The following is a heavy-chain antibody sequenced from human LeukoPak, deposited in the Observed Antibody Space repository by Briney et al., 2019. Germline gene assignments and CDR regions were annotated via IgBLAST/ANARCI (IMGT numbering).Heavy chain of an antibody. V-gene: IGHV3-23*01. J-gene: IGHJ5*02. CDR1: GFTFSSYA. D-gene: IGHD3-3*01. Sequence: GGSLRLSCAASGFTFSSYAMSWVRQAPGKGLEWVSAISGSGGSTYYADSVRGRFTISRDNSKNTLYLQMNSLRAEDTAVYYCAKDRYYDFWSGYSVWFDPWGQGTLVTVSS. CDR3: AKDRYYDFWSGYSVWFDP. CDR2: ISGSGGST.